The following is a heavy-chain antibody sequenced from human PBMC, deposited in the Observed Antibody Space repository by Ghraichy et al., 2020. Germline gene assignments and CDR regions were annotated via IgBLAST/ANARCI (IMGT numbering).Heavy chain of an antibody. CDR2: IKQDGSEK. CDR3: ARDGVAAAGSPYYYGMDV. V-gene: IGHV3-7*01. J-gene: IGHJ6*02. Sequence: GGSLRLSCAASGFTFSSYWMSWVRQAPGKGLEWVANIKQDGSEKYYVDSVKGRFTISRDNAKNSLYLQMNSLRAEDTAVYYCARDGVAAAGSPYYYGMDVWGQGTTVTVSS. D-gene: IGHD6-13*01. CDR1: GFTFSSYW.